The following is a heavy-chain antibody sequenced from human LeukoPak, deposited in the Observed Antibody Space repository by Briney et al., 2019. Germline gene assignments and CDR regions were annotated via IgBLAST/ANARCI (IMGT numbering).Heavy chain of an antibody. Sequence: ASVKVSCKASGYTFTGYYMHWVRQAPGQELEWMGIINPSGGSTSYAQKFQGRVTMTRDTSTSTVYMELSSLRSEDTAVYYCARDESSGWYVYDYWGQGTLVTVSS. V-gene: IGHV1-46*01. CDR2: INPSGGST. CDR1: GYTFTGYY. CDR3: ARDESSGWYVYDY. D-gene: IGHD6-19*01. J-gene: IGHJ4*02.